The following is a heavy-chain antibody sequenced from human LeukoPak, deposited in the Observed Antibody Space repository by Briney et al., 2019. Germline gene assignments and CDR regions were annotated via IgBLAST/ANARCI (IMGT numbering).Heavy chain of an antibody. Sequence: PSETLSLTCAVYGGSFSGYYWSWIRQPLGKGLEWIGEINHSGSTNYNPSLKSRVTISVDTSKNQFSLKLSSVTAADTAVYYCAREAGKYYDSSGYPYWGQGTLVTVSS. CDR1: GGSFSGYY. V-gene: IGHV4-34*01. CDR3: AREAGKYYDSSGYPY. J-gene: IGHJ4*02. CDR2: INHSGST. D-gene: IGHD3-22*01.